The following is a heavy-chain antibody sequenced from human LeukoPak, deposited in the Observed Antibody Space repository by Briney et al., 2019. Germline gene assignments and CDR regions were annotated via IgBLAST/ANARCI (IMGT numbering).Heavy chain of an antibody. Sequence: GASVKVSCKASGYTFTSYGISWVRQAPGQGLEWMRWISAYNGNTNYAQKLQGRVTMTTDTSTSTAYMELRGLRSDDTAVYHCARVVVGARYYYYMDVWGKGTTVTVSS. J-gene: IGHJ6*03. CDR1: GYTFTSYG. CDR3: ARVVVGARYYYYMDV. V-gene: IGHV1-18*01. D-gene: IGHD1-26*01. CDR2: ISAYNGNT.